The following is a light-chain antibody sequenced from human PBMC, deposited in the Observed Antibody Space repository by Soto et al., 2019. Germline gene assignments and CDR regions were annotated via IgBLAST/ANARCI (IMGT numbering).Light chain of an antibody. Sequence: QSALTQPASVSGSPGQSITISCTGTGSDIGAYNYVSWYQQHPGKAPKLIIHGVTHRPSGVSTRFSASKSAYTASLTISGLQADDEADYYCGTWDSSLSAVIFGGGTKLTVL. CDR2: GVT. CDR1: GSDIGAYNY. V-gene: IGLV2-14*01. CDR3: GTWDSSLSAVI. J-gene: IGLJ2*01.